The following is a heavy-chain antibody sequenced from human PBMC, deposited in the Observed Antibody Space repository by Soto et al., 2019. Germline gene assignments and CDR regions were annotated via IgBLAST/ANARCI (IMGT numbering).Heavy chain of an antibody. CDR1: GFTFSNAW. V-gene: IGHV3-15*07. D-gene: IGHD4-17*01. J-gene: IGHJ3*02. CDR3: TTVYGDYIGAFDI. CDR2: IKSKTDGGTT. Sequence: EVQLVESGGGLVKPGGSLRLSCGASGFTFSNAWMNWVRQAPGKGLEWVGRIKSKTDGGTTDYAAPVKGRFTISRDDSKNTLYLQMNSLKTEDTAVYYCTTVYGDYIGAFDIWGQGTMVTVSS.